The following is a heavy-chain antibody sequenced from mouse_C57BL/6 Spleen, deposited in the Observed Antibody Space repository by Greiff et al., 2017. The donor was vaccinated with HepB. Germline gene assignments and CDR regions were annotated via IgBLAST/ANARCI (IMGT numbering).Heavy chain of an antibody. CDR2: IYPGSGST. D-gene: IGHD1-1*01. J-gene: IGHJ1*03. CDR1: GYTFTSYW. V-gene: IGHV1-55*01. Sequence: VQLQQPGAELVKPGASVKMSCKASGYTFTSYWITWVKQRPGQGLEWIGDIYPGSGSTNYNEKFKSKATLTVDTSSSTAYMQLSSLTSEDSAVYYCARNYYGSNPRYFDVWGTGTTVTVSS. CDR3: ARNYYGSNPRYFDV.